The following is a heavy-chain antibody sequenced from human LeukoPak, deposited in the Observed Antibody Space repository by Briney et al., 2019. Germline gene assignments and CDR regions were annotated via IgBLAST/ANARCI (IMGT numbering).Heavy chain of an antibody. J-gene: IGHJ5*02. D-gene: IGHD2-21*02. CDR3: ARGTARAGWFDP. Sequence: SETLSLTCTVSGGSITNYYWSWIRQPPGEGLEWIGYIYYSGSTNYNPSLKSRVTISVDTSKNQFSLKLSSVTAADTAVYYCARGTARAGWFDPWGQGTLVTVSS. CDR2: IYYSGST. V-gene: IGHV4-59*01. CDR1: GGSITNYY.